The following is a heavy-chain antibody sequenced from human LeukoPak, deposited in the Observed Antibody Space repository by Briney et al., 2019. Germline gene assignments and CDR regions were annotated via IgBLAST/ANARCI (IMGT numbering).Heavy chain of an antibody. Sequence: SETLSLTCTVSGRSLSRSTYYWGWIRQPPGKGLEWFGSISHRGNTYYNPSLRSRVTISVDTSKNQLSLKLSAVTAGRTAVYYCARLYERKRHPDYWGQGTLVTVSS. J-gene: IGHJ4*02. V-gene: IGHV4-39*01. CDR1: GRSLSRSTYY. D-gene: IGHD2-8*01. CDR2: ISHRGNT. CDR3: ARLYERKRHPDY.